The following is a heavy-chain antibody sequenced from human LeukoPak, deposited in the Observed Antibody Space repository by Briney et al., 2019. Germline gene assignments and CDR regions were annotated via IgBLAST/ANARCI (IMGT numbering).Heavy chain of an antibody. Sequence: GASVTVSCKVSGYTLTELSIHWVRQAPGKGLEWMGSIYPEDGETIYAQKFHGRVTLTADISTDTTYMDLSGLKSEDTAVYYCVKTFSGYTGLWGYFDLWGRGTLVTVSS. J-gene: IGHJ2*01. CDR3: VKTFSGYTGLWGYFDL. CDR1: GYTLTELS. D-gene: IGHD5-12*01. V-gene: IGHV1-24*01. CDR2: IYPEDGET.